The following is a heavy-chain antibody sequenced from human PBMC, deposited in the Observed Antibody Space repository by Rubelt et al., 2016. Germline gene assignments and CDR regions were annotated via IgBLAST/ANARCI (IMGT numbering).Heavy chain of an antibody. J-gene: IGHJ4*02. V-gene: IGHV3-30*02. Sequence: QVQLVESGGGVVQPGGSLRLSCAASGFTFSSYGMHWVRQAPGKGLEWVAFIRYDGSNKYYADSVKGRFTISRDNSKNTLYLQMNSLRAEDTAVYYCAKAVDTAMVPLPKLGYWGQGTLVTVSS. D-gene: IGHD5-18*01. CDR1: GFTFSSYG. CDR2: IRYDGSNK. CDR3: AKAVDTAMVPLPKLGY.